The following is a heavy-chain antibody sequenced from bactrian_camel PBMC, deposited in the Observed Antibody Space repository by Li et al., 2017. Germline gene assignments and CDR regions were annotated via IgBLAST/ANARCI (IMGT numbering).Heavy chain of an antibody. CDR2: MNTGSETT. CDR3: AALKCSDVSSLMIMVRAADARY. Sequence: HVQLVESGGGSVQAGGSLRLSCEGLGTTPMEYAWFRQTPGKGREGVAVMNTGSETTYYSDSVNGRFTISQDSAKHTLYLEMSNLKPADTGMYSCAALKCSDVSSLMIMVRAADARYWGQGTQVTVS. D-gene: IGHD1*01. CDR1: GTTPMEYA. J-gene: IGHJ4*01. V-gene: IGHV3S1*01.